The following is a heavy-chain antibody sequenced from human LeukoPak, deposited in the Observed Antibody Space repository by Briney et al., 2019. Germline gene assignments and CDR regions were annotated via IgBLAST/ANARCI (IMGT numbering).Heavy chain of an antibody. CDR2: ISTSSSYI. J-gene: IGHJ3*02. D-gene: IGHD1-26*01. Sequence: GGSLRLSCAASGFTFSSHNMNWVRQAPGKGLEWVSSISTSSSYIYYADSVKGRFTISRHNAKNSLYLQMNSLRAEDTAVYYCARAKYSGSPGDAFDIWGQGTMVTVSS. CDR1: GFTFSSHN. CDR3: ARAKYSGSPGDAFDI. V-gene: IGHV3-21*01.